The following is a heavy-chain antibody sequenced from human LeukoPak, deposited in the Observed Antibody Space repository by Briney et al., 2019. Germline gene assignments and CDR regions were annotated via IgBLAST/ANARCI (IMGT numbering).Heavy chain of an antibody. Sequence: SETLSLTCTVSGGSISSYYWSWIRQPAGKGLEWIGRMYTSGSTNYNPSLKSRVTMSVDTSKNQFSLRLSSVTAADTAVYYCARDFYPQSWFDPWGQGTLVIVSS. V-gene: IGHV4-4*07. J-gene: IGHJ5*02. CDR2: MYTSGST. CDR3: ARDFYPQSWFDP. CDR1: GGSISSYY. D-gene: IGHD2/OR15-2a*01.